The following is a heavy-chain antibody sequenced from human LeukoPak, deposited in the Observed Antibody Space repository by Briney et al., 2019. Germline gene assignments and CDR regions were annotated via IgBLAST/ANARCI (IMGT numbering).Heavy chain of an antibody. Sequence: PSETLSLTCTVSGDSISSGGSHWSWIRQHPGKGLEFIGYIYYSGRTSYNPSLKSRVTISLDTSQNQFSLKLSSVTAADTAVYYCASTSLAAAGYYYMDVWGKGTTVTVSS. CDR2: IYYSGRT. V-gene: IGHV4-31*03. CDR1: GDSISSGGSH. D-gene: IGHD6-13*01. J-gene: IGHJ6*03. CDR3: ASTSLAAAGYYYMDV.